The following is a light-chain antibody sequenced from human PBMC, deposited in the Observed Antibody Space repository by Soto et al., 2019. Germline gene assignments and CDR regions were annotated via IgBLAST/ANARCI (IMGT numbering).Light chain of an antibody. J-gene: IGLJ2*01. V-gene: IGLV2-14*01. CDR2: EVS. Sequence: QSALTQPASVSGSPGQSITISCTGTSSDVGGYNFVSWYQQHPGKVPRLIKYEVSNRPSGVSNRFSGSKSGNTASLTISGLQAEDEADYYCSSYTSTSTREVFGGGTKLTVL. CDR3: SSYTSTSTREV. CDR1: SSDVGGYNF.